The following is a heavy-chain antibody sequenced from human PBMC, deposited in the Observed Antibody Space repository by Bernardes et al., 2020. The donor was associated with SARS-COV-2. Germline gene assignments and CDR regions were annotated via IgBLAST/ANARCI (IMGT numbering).Heavy chain of an antibody. V-gene: IGHV3-23*01. CDR3: AKDRGNWNYDFDS. CDR2: ISGSGGDT. Sequence: GSLRLSCAASGFTFSSYAMSWVRQAPGKGLEWVSFISGSGGDTKYTDSVKGRFTISRDNSKSTLFLQMNSLRVEDTAVYYCAKDRGNWNYDFDSWGQGTLVSVSS. D-gene: IGHD1-7*01. J-gene: IGHJ4*02. CDR1: GFTFSSYA.